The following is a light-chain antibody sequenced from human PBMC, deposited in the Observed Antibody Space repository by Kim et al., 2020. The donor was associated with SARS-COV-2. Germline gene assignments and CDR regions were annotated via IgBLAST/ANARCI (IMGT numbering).Light chain of an antibody. CDR1: QTLGSTY. J-gene: IGKJ2*01. Sequence: EIVLTQSPGTLSLSPGERATLSCRASQTLGSTYLAWYQQKRGQAPRLLIYGASNRATGIPDRFSGSGSGTDFTLTISRLEPEDFAVYYCQQYGIFSGTFGQGTKLEIK. CDR2: GAS. V-gene: IGKV3-20*01. CDR3: QQYGIFSGT.